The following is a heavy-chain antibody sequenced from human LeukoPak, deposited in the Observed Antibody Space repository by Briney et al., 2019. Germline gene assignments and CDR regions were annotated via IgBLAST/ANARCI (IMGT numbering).Heavy chain of an antibody. CDR3: ASLRYYYDSGDAFDI. V-gene: IGHV3-20*04. CDR1: GFTFDDYG. D-gene: IGHD3-22*01. CDR2: INWNGGST. Sequence: PGGSLRLSCAASGFTFDDYGMSWVRQAPGKGLEWVSGINWNGGSTGYADSVKGRFTISRDNAKNSLYLQMNSLRAEDTALYYCASLRYYYDSGDAFDIWGQGTMVTVSS. J-gene: IGHJ3*02.